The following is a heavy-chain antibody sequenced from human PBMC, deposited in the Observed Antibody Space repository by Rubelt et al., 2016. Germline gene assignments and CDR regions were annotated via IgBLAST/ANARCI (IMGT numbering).Heavy chain of an antibody. V-gene: IGHV4-59*06. Sequence: QVQLQESGPGLVKPSETLSLTCTVSGGSVTYYYWSWVRQPPGKGLEWIGYISNRGTTYYNPSLKSRLSISMDMSKNQFSLKLGSVTAADTAVYYCAGRGDLVDNAFDIWGQGTLVTVS. J-gene: IGHJ3*02. CDR1: GGSVTYYY. CDR3: AGRGDLVDNAFDI. D-gene: IGHD1-26*01. CDR2: ISNRGTT.